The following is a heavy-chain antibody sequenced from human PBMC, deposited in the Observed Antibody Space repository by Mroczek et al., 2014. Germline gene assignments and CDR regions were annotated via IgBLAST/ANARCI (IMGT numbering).Heavy chain of an antibody. J-gene: IGHJ3*02. D-gene: IGHD3-16*01. CDR2: IYYSGST. Sequence: QVQLQESGPRTGRSLHRPLSLTCTVSGGSISSGGYYWSWIRQHPGKGLEWIGYIYYSGSTYYNPSLKSRVTISVDTSKNQFSLKLSSVTAADTAVYYCAREGGTAQGAFDIWGQGTMVTVSS. CDR1: GGSISSGGYY. CDR3: AREGGTAQGAFDI. V-gene: IGHV4-31*03.